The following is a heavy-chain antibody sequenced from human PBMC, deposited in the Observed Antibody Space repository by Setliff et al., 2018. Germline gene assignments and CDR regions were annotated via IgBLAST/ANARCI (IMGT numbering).Heavy chain of an antibody. V-gene: IGHV1-18*01. CDR1: GYTFSNYG. J-gene: IGHJ4*02. D-gene: IGHD2-2*01. Sequence: ASVKVSCKASGYTFSNYGITWVRQAPGQGLEWMGWISAYSGNTYYAPKFQGRVTMTTDTSTNTAFLEVRSLTSDDTAVYYCSRLVRYCTTTSCQGASGAEFWGQGTLVTVSS. CDR3: SRLVRYCTTTSCQGASGAEF. CDR2: ISAYSGNT.